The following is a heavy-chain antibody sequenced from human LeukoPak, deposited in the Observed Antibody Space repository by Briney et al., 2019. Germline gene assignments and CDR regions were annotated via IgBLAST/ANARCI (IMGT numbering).Heavy chain of an antibody. CDR1: GYTFTGYY. J-gene: IGHJ4*02. D-gene: IGHD1-26*01. CDR3: AREWELTFDY. CDR2: ISAYNGNT. Sequence: GASVKVSCKASGYTFTGYYIHWVRQAPGQGLEWVGWISAYNGNTNYAQKLRGRVTMTTDTSTSTAYMELRSLRSDDTAVYYCAREWELTFDYWGQGTLVTVSS. V-gene: IGHV1-18*04.